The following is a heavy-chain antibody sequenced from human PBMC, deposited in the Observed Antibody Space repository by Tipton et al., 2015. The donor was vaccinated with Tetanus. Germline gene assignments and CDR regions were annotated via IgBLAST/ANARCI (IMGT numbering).Heavy chain of an antibody. J-gene: IGHJ4*01. V-gene: IGHV4-59*06. D-gene: IGHD2-21*02. Sequence: TLSLTCVVSGDSIKSYYWSWIRQSAGKGLDWIGYISYTGTTHYNPSLKSRVTISLDRSKNQFSLKLTSVTAADTAVYYCATVGLVTASVKYWGQGTLVTVSS. CDR3: ATVGLVTASVKY. CDR1: GDSIKSYY. CDR2: ISYTGTT.